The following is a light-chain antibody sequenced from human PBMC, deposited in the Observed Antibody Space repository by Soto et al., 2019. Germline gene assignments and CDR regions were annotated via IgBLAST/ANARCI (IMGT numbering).Light chain of an antibody. J-gene: IGLJ1*01. Sequence: QSALTQPPSASGSPGQSVTISCTGTSSDVGGYNYVSWYPQHPGKVPKLMVYEVNQRPSGVPDRFSGSKSGNTASLTVSGLQYEYEDDYDCTSYAGGNNVFGTGTKLTVL. V-gene: IGLV2-8*01. CDR1: SSDVGGYNY. CDR2: EVN. CDR3: TSYAGGNNV.